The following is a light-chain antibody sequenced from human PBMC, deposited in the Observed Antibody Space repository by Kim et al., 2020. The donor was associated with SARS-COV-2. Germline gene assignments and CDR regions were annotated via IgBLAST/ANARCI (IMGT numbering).Light chain of an antibody. Sequence: GQSVTISCTGTSSDVGGYNYVSWHQQHPGKAPKLMIYEVSKRPSGVPDRFSGSKSGNTASLTVCGLQAEDEADYYCNSYGGSNKWVFGGGTQLTVL. CDR1: SSDVGGYNY. V-gene: IGLV2-8*01. J-gene: IGLJ2*01. CDR2: EVS. CDR3: NSYGGSNKWV.